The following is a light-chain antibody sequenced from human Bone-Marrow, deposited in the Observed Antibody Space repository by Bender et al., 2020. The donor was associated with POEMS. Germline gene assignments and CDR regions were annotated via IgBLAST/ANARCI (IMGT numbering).Light chain of an antibody. V-gene: IGLV3-1*01. Sequence: SYEVTQPPSVSVSPGQTASITCSGDDLGDKYVAWYQQKPGQSPVFVIYQDTKRPSGIPERFSGSNSGNTATLTISGTQAMDEADYYRQAWDTYSVIFGGGTKLTVL. CDR3: QAWDTYSVI. CDR1: DLGDKY. CDR2: QDT. J-gene: IGLJ2*01.